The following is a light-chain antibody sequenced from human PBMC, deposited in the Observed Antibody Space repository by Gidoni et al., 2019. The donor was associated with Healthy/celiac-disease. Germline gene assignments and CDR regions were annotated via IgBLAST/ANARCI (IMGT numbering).Light chain of an antibody. V-gene: IGKV1-5*01. J-gene: IGKJ1*01. CDR1: QSISSW. Sequence: DIQMTQSPSTLSASVGDRVTITCRASQSISSWLAWYQQKPGKAPKLLIYDASSLESGVPSRFSGSGSGTEFTLTIISPQPDDFATYYCHQYKSYWTFGQGTKVEIK. CDR3: HQYKSYWT. CDR2: DAS.